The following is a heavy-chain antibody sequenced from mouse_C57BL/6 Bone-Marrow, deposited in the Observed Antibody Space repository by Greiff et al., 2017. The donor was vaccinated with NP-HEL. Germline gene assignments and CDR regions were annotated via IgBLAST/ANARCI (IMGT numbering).Heavy chain of an antibody. Sequence: VQLKQSGPGLVKPSQSLSLTCSVTGYSITSGYYWNWIRQFPGNKLEWMGYISYDGSNNYNPSLKNRISITRDTSKNQFFLKLNSVTTEDTATYYCARGYGNYPWFAYWGQGTLVTVSA. D-gene: IGHD2-1*01. J-gene: IGHJ3*01. V-gene: IGHV3-6*01. CDR2: ISYDGSN. CDR1: GYSITSGYY. CDR3: ARGYGNYPWFAY.